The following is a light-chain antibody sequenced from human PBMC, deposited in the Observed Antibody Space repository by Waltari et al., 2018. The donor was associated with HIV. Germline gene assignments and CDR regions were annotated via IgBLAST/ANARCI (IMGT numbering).Light chain of an antibody. Sequence: DIQMTQSPSSLSASVRDRVTIACRASQSINTYLNWYQQQPGKAPKLLIYAASSLQSGVPSRFSGSGSGTDFTLTISSLQPEDFATYYCQQSYTTPLTFGPGTKVDIK. J-gene: IGKJ3*01. V-gene: IGKV1-39*01. CDR2: AAS. CDR1: QSINTY. CDR3: QQSYTTPLT.